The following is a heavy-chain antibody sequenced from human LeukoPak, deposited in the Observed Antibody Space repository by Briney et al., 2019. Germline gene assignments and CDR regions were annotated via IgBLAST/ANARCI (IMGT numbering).Heavy chain of an antibody. CDR3: ARYSYYPNTHQDYFDY. CDR1: GFTFSSYW. CDR2: INSDGSST. Sequence: GGSLRLSCAASGFTFSSYWMHWVRQAPGKGLVWVSRINSDGSSTSYADSVKGRFTISRDNAKNTLYLQMNSLRAEDTAVYYCARYSYYPNTHQDYFDYWDQGTLVTVST. V-gene: IGHV3-74*01. J-gene: IGHJ4*02. D-gene: IGHD1-26*01.